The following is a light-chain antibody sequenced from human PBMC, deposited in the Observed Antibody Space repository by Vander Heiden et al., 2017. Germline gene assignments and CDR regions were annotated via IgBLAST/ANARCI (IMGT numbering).Light chain of an antibody. J-gene: IGLJ1*01. CDR2: DVS. CDR1: SSDVGDYNY. V-gene: IGLV2-14*03. CDR3: SSYTSSGTDV. Sequence: QSALTQPASVSGSPGQSITISCTGTSSDVGDYNYVSWYKQHPGKAPELMIYDVSNRPSGVSNRFSGSKSGNTASLTISGLQAEDEADYYCSSYTSSGTDVFGTGTKVTVL.